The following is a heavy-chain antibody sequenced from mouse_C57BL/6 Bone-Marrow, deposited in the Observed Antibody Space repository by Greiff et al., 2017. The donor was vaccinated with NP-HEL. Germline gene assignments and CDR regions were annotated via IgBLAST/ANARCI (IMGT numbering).Heavy chain of an antibody. CDR2: IYPGSGST. V-gene: IGHV1-55*01. CDR3: ARDLNDY. CDR1: GYTFTSYW. J-gene: IGHJ2*01. Sequence: QVHVKQPGAELVKPGASVKMSCKASGYTFTSYWITWVKQRPGQGLEWIGDIYPGSGSTNYNEKFKSKATLTVDTSSSTAYMQLSSLTSEDSAVYYCARDLNDYWGQGTTLTVSS.